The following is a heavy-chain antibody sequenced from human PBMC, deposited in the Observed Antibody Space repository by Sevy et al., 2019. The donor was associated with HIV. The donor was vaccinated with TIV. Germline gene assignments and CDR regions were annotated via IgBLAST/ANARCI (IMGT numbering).Heavy chain of an antibody. J-gene: IGHJ6*02. Sequence: GGSLRLSCAASGFTFSDYYMSWIRQAPGKGLEWVSYISSSGSTIYYADSVKGRFPISRDKAKYSLYRQMNSLRAEDTAVYYCARAVGRYSYGYGGLQGHYYGMDVWGQGTTVTVSS. CDR1: GFTFSDYY. V-gene: IGHV3-11*01. CDR2: ISSSGSTI. CDR3: ARAVGRYSYGYGGLQGHYYGMDV. D-gene: IGHD5-18*01.